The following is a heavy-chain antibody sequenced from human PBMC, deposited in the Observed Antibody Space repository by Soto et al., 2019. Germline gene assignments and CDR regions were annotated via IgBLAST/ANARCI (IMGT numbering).Heavy chain of an antibody. V-gene: IGHV4-31*03. CDR1: GGSIRSGGYY. Sequence: SETLSLTCTVSGGSIRSGGYYWSWIRQHPGKGLEWIGYSYYSGSTYYNPSLKSRVTISVDTSKNQFSLKLSSVTAADTAVYFCARVRCSSTSCPFDYWGQGTLVTVSS. CDR2: SYYSGST. D-gene: IGHD2-2*01. J-gene: IGHJ4*02. CDR3: ARVRCSSTSCPFDY.